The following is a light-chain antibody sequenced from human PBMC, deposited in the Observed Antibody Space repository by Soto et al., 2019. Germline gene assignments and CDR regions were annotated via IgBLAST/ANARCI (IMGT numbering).Light chain of an antibody. CDR3: GSWDSRLSAYL. CDR1: SSNIGGNS. Sequence: QSVLTQPPSVSAAPGQKVTISCSGSSSNIGGNSVSWYQQLPGTAPKLLIYDDNKRPSGIPDRFSGSKYGRSATLGITGFQTGDEADYYCGSWDSRLSAYLFGHAPKFTV. V-gene: IGLV1-51*01. CDR2: DDN. J-gene: IGLJ1*01.